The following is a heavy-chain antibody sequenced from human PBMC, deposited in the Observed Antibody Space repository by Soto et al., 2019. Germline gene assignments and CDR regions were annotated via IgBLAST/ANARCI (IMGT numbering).Heavy chain of an antibody. CDR2: VNHRGTT. Sequence: PSETLSLTCSVSGGSFTEYQWAWIRQFPGRELEWIGEVNHRGTTKYRPSLVGRITLSVDTSKNQFSLKLSSVTAADTAVYYCARAGGVWYYYGSGSYYAAGLLDNYYYYGMDVWGQGTTVTVSS. D-gene: IGHD3-10*01. J-gene: IGHJ6*02. CDR1: GGSFTEYQ. V-gene: IGHV4-34*10. CDR3: ARAGGVWYYYGSGSYYAAGLLDNYYYYGMDV.